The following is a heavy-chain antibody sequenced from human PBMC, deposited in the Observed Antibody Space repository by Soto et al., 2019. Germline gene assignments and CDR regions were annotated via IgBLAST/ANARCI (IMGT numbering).Heavy chain of an antibody. CDR3: ARSMTVTTNYYYYGMDV. CDR1: GYTFTGYY. V-gene: IGHV1-2*04. D-gene: IGHD4-17*01. Sequence: GASVKVSCEASGYTFTGYYMHWVRQAPGQGLEWMGWINPNSGGTNYAQKFQGWVTMTRDTSISTAYMELSRLRSDDTAVYYCARSMTVTTNYYYYGMDVWGQGTTVTVSS. J-gene: IGHJ6*02. CDR2: INPNSGGT.